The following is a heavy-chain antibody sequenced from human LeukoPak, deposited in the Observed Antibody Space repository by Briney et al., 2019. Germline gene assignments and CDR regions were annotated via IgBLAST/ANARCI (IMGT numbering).Heavy chain of an antibody. Sequence: ASVKVSCKVSGYTLTELSMHWVRQAPGKGLEWMGGFDPEDGETIYAQKFQGRVTMTEDTSTDTAYMELSSLRSEDTAVYYCATNQGYCSSTSCRGAFDIWGQGTMVTVSS. J-gene: IGHJ3*02. D-gene: IGHD2-2*01. V-gene: IGHV1-24*01. CDR1: GYTLTELS. CDR2: FDPEDGET. CDR3: ATNQGYCSSTSCRGAFDI.